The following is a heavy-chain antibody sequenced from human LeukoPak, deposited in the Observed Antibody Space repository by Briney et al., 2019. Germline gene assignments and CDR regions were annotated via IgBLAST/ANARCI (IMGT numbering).Heavy chain of an antibody. Sequence: ASVKVSCKASGYTFTNYDINWVRQAAGQGLEWMGWMNPNSGNTGYAQKFQGRVTMTRENSISTAYMELSSLRSEDTAVYYCARTAIFHETYYYYYCYMDVWGKGTTVTVSS. V-gene: IGHV1-8*02. J-gene: IGHJ6*03. D-gene: IGHD3-3*01. CDR2: MNPNSGNT. CDR3: ARTAIFHETYYYYYCYMDV. CDR1: GYTFTNYD.